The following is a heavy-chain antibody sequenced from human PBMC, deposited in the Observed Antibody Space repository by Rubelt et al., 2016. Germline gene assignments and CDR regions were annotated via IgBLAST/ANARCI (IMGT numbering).Heavy chain of an antibody. Sequence: EVQLVESGGGLIQPGGSLRLSCAASGFTVSNHYMSWVRQAPGKGLEWVSIIYGDAGTRYADPVKGRFTISGDNSKNTLYLQMNTLRAEDTAVYYCATFLREGGSDAFDIWGQGTMVTVSS. V-gene: IGHV3-53*01. CDR1: GFTVSNHY. J-gene: IGHJ3*02. D-gene: IGHD2-15*01. CDR3: ATFLREGGSDAFDI. CDR2: IYGDAGT.